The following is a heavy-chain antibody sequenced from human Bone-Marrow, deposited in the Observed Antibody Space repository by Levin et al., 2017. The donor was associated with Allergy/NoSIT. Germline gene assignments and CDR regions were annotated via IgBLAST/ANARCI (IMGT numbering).Heavy chain of an antibody. CDR1: GFSFWHYT. Sequence: GGSLRLSCAASGFSFWHYTMNWVRQAPGKGLEWVSCISSSGDSTYYADSVKGRFTISRDNAKNSLYLQLNRLRDEDTALYYCAREPARGYYDSSGYSGDHWGQGTLVTVSS. CDR3: AREPARGYYDSSGYSGDH. CDR2: ISSSGDST. J-gene: IGHJ4*02. V-gene: IGHV3-48*02. D-gene: IGHD3-22*01.